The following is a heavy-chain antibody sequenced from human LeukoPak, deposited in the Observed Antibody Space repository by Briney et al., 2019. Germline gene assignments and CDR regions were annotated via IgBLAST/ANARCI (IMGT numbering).Heavy chain of an antibody. V-gene: IGHV4-34*01. CDR2: INHSGST. CDR3: ARAAGRESY. Sequence: SGTLSLTCAVYGGSFSGYYWSWIRQPPGKGLEWIGEINHSGSTNYNPSLKSRVTISVDTSKNQFSLKLSSVTAADTAVYYCARAAGRESYWGQGTLVTVSS. J-gene: IGHJ4*02. CDR1: GGSFSGYY. D-gene: IGHD3-10*01.